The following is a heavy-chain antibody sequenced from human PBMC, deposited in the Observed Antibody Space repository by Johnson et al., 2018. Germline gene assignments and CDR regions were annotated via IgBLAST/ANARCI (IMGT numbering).Heavy chain of an antibody. CDR2: IYPGDSDT. J-gene: IGHJ3*02. Sequence: EVQLVQSGAEVKKPGESLKISCKGSGYSFARYWIGWVRHMPGRGLEWMGLIYPGDSDTRYSPSFQGQVTISADKTSSTAHLHWSSLQASDTAMYYWAIAVSPTGFDIWGQGTKVTVSS. V-gene: IGHV5-51*01. CDR1: GYSFARYW. D-gene: IGHD3-9*01. CDR3: AIAVSPTGFDI.